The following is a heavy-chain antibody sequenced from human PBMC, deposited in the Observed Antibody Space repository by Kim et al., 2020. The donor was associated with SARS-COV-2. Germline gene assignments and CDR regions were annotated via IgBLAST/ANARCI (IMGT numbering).Heavy chain of an antibody. D-gene: IGHD3-10*01. CDR3: ARVMVRGVFYYFDY. V-gene: IGHV1-69*01. Sequence: AQKFQGRVTITADESTSTAYMELSSLRSEDTAVYYCARVMVRGVFYYFDYWGQGTLVTVSS. J-gene: IGHJ4*02.